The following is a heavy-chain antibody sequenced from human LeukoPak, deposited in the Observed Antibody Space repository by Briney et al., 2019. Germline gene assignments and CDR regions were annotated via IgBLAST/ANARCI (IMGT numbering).Heavy chain of an antibody. Sequence: PGGSLRLSCAASGFTFKSFSMNWVRQAPGKGLEWVSCISGSGKYIYYADSVKGRFTISRDNAKNSLYLQMNSLRAEDTAVYYCASGSGGWFDPWGQGTLVTVSS. D-gene: IGHD2-15*01. V-gene: IGHV3-21*01. J-gene: IGHJ5*02. CDR2: ISGSGKYI. CDR1: GFTFKSFS. CDR3: ASGSGGWFDP.